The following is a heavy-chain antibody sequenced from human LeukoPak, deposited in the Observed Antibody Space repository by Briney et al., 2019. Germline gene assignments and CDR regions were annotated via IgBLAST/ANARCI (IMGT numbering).Heavy chain of an antibody. Sequence: SETLSLTCAVYGGSFSGYYWSWIRQPPGKGLEWIGEINHSGSTNYNPSLKSRVTISVDTSKNQFSLKLSSVTAADTAVYYCARDMYPALVPTTIIFDYWGQGTLVTVSS. CDR1: GGSFSGYY. CDR2: INHSGST. J-gene: IGHJ4*02. CDR3: ARDMYPALVPTTIIFDY. D-gene: IGHD4/OR15-4a*01. V-gene: IGHV4-34*01.